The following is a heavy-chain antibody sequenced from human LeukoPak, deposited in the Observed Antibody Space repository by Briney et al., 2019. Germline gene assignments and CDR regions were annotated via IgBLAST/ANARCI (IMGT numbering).Heavy chain of an antibody. CDR1: GFTVSSNY. Sequence: PGGSLRLSCAASGFTVSSNYMSWVRQAPGKGLVWVSVIYSGGSTYYADSVKGRFTICRDNSKNTLYLQMNSLRPEDSALYYYARVPMIDAFDIWGQGAMVTVSS. CDR3: ARVPMIDAFDI. D-gene: IGHD3-22*01. CDR2: IYSGGST. V-gene: IGHV3-53*01. J-gene: IGHJ3*02.